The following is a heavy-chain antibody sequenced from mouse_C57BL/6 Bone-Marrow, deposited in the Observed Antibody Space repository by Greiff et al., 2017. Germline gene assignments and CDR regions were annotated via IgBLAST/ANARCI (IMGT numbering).Heavy chain of an antibody. J-gene: IGHJ3*01. CDR3: ASPLGAY. CDR2: IWSGGST. Sequence: VQLQQSGLGLLQPSQSLPITCTVPGFSLTSYGVHWVRQSPGKGLEWRGVIWSGGSTDYTAAFISILRISKDNSKSQVFFKMNSLQADDTAIYYCASPLGAYWGQGTLVTVSA. V-gene: IGHV2-2*01. CDR1: GFSLTSYG.